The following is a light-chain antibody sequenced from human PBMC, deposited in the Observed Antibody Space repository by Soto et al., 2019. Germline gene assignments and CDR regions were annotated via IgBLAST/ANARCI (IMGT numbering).Light chain of an antibody. J-gene: IGLJ1*01. CDR2: EVS. CDR1: SGDVGGYNY. Sequence: QSVLTQPPWASGSPGQSVTISCTGTSGDVGGYNYVSWYQQHAGKAPKLMIYEVSNRPSGVSNRFSGSKSGNTASLTISGLQAEDEADYYCSSYTSSSILYVFGTGTKVTVL. CDR3: SSYTSSSILYV. V-gene: IGLV2-14*01.